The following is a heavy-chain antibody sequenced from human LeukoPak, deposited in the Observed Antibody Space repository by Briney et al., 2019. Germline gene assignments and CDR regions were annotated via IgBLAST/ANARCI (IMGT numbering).Heavy chain of an antibody. V-gene: IGHV4-61*09. J-gene: IGHJ3*01. CDR3: ARVGTELRGAFDV. D-gene: IGHD1-26*01. Sequence: SETLSLTCTVSGGSISSGNNHWSWIRQPAGKGLELIGQIYITGSTNYNPSLKSRVTISLDTSKNQFSLKLNSVTAADTAEYYCARVGTELRGAFDVWGQGTMVTVSS. CDR1: GGSISSGNNH. CDR2: IYITGST.